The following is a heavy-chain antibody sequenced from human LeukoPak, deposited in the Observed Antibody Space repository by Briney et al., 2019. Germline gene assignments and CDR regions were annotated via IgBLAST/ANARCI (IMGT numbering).Heavy chain of an antibody. CDR1: GFTFGDYA. Sequence: GGSLRLSCTASGFTFGDYATSWVRQAPGKGLEWVGFIRSKAYGGTTEYAASVKGRFTISRDDSKSIAYLQMNSLKTEDTAVYYCTSPYSSSFRYYYYYYGMDVWGQGTTVTVSS. D-gene: IGHD6-6*01. CDR3: TSPYSSSFRYYYYYYGMDV. J-gene: IGHJ6*02. V-gene: IGHV3-49*04. CDR2: IRSKAYGGTT.